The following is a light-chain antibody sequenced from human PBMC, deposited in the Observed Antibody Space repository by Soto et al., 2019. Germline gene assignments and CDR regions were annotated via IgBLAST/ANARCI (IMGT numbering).Light chain of an antibody. CDR3: AAWDDSLNGVV. Sequence: QSVLTQPPSASGTPGQRVTISCSGSSSNIGSNTVNWYQQLPGTAPKLLICSNNQRPSGVPDRFSGSKSGTSASLAISGLQYEDAADYYCAAWDDSLNGVVFGGGTKLTVL. CDR1: SSNIGSNT. J-gene: IGLJ2*01. V-gene: IGLV1-44*01. CDR2: SNN.